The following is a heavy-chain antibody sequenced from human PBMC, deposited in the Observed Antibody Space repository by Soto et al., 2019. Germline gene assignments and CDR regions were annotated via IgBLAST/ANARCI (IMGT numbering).Heavy chain of an antibody. CDR3: AKDGPASYSSSWLPYDAFDI. CDR2: ISGSGGST. Sequence: GGSLRLSCAASGFTFSSYAMSWVRQAPGKGLEWVSAISGSGGSTYYADSVKGRFTISRDNSKNTLYLQMNSLRAEDTAVYYCAKDGPASYSSSWLPYDAFDIWGQGTMVTVSS. J-gene: IGHJ3*02. V-gene: IGHV3-23*01. D-gene: IGHD6-13*01. CDR1: GFTFSSYA.